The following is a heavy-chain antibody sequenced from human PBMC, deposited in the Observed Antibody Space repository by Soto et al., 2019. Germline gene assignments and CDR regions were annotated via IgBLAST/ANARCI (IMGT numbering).Heavy chain of an antibody. CDR3: ASTEGWITRSKYYGMDV. D-gene: IGHD2-2*03. V-gene: IGHV5-10-1*01. CDR1: GYSFTSYW. Sequence: PGESLKISCKGSGYSFTSYWISWVRQMPGKGLEWMGRIDPSDSYTNYSPSFQGHVTISADKSISTAYLQWSSLKASDTAMYYCASTEGWITRSKYYGMDVWGQGTTVTVSS. CDR2: IDPSDSYT. J-gene: IGHJ6*02.